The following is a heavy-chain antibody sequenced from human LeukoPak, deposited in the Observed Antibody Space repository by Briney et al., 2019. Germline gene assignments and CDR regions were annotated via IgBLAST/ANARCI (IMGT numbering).Heavy chain of an antibody. V-gene: IGHV1-69*13. J-gene: IGHJ5*02. CDR1: GYTFTSYG. CDR2: IIPIFGTA. CDR3: ARELKMATGVDWFDP. D-gene: IGHD5-24*01. Sequence: GASVKVSCTASGYTFTSYGISWVRQAPGQGLEWMGGIIPIFGTANYAQKFQGRVTITADESTSTAYMELSSLRSEDTAVYYCARELKMATGVDWFDPWGQGTLVTVSS.